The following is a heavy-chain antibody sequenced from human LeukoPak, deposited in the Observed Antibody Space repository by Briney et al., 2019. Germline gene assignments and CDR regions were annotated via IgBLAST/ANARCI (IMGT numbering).Heavy chain of an antibody. CDR3: ARSVVAAAPFDY. CDR1: GFTVSSNY. J-gene: IGHJ4*02. D-gene: IGHD3-22*01. Sequence: GGSLRLSCAASGFTVSSNYMSWVRQAPGKGLEWVSVIYSGGSTYYAGSVKGRFTISRDNSKNTLYLQMNSLRAEDTAVYYCARSVVAAAPFDYWGQGTLVTVSS. V-gene: IGHV3-53*01. CDR2: IYSGGST.